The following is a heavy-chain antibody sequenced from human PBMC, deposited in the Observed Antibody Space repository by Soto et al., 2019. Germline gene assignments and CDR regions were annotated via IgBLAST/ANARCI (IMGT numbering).Heavy chain of an antibody. D-gene: IGHD4-4*01. CDR2: ISGHNGNT. V-gene: IGHV1-18*01. Sequence: GASVKVSCKASGYTFTSYGISWVRQAPGQGLEWMGWISGHNGNTNYAQKLQGRVTMTTDTSTSTAYMDLRSLRSDDTAVYYCARGTTVTTTPSYYYMDVWGKGTTVTVSS. CDR3: ARGTTVTTTPSYYYMDV. CDR1: GYTFTSYG. J-gene: IGHJ6*03.